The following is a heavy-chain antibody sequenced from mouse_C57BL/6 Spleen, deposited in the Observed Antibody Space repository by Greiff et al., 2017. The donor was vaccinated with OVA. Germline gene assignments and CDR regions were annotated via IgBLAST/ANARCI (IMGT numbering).Heavy chain of an antibody. CDR2: IYPGSGST. D-gene: IGHD1-1*01. J-gene: IGHJ3*01. CDR3: ARRDGSRAWFAY. V-gene: IGHV1-55*01. CDR1: GYTFTSYW. Sequence: QVQLQQPGAELVKPGASVKMSCKASGYTFTSYWITWVKQRPGQGLEWIGDIYPGSGSTNYNEKFKSKATLTVDPSSSTAYMQLSSLTSEDSAVYYCARRDGSRAWFAYWGQGTLVTVSA.